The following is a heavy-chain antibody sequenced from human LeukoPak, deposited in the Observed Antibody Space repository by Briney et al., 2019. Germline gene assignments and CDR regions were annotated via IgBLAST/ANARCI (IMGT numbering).Heavy chain of an antibody. J-gene: IGHJ3*02. V-gene: IGHV4-4*07. Sequence: PSETLSLICIVSGGSISSYYWSWIRQPAGKGLEWIGRIYTSGSTNYNPSLKSRVTMSVDTSKNQFSLKPSSVTAADTAVYYCARVRYSSGYYYVRTSDAFDIWGQGTMVTVSS. CDR3: ARVRYSSGYYYVRTSDAFDI. CDR2: IYTSGST. D-gene: IGHD3-22*01. CDR1: GGSISSYY.